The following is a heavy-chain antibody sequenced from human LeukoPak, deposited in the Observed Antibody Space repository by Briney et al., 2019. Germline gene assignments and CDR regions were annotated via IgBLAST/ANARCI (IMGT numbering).Heavy chain of an antibody. CDR2: IYTSGST. V-gene: IGHV4-4*07. CDR3: AKGGWGPGTYSIYYYMDV. J-gene: IGHJ6*03. D-gene: IGHD6-19*01. Sequence: SETLSLTCTVSGGSISIYYWGWIRQPAGKGLEWIGRIYTSGSTSYNPSLKSRVTMSVDTSKNQFSLKLSSVTAADTAVYYCAKGGWGPGTYSIYYYMDVWGKGTTVTISS. CDR1: GGSISIYY.